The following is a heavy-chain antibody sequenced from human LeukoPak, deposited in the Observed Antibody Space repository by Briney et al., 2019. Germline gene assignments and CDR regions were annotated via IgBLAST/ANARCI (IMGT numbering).Heavy chain of an antibody. V-gene: IGHV1-18*01. CDR1: GYTFTSYA. D-gene: IGHD2-2*01. J-gene: IGHJ4*02. Sequence: ASVKVSCKASGYTFTSYAMHWVRQAPGQGLEWMGWISAYNGNANYAQKLQGRVTMTTDTSTSTAYMELRSLRSDDTAVYYCARVGVEDIVVVPAAAPGVYYFDYWGQGTLVTVSS. CDR3: ARVGVEDIVVVPAAAPGVYYFDY. CDR2: ISAYNGNA.